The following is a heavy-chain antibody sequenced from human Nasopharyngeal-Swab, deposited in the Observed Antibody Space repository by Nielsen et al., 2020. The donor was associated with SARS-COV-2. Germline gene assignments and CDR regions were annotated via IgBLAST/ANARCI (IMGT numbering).Heavy chain of an antibody. CDR3: ASNWNSDH. CDR2: ISSNGGST. CDR1: GLTFSIYA. J-gene: IGHJ4*02. D-gene: IGHD1-20*01. V-gene: IGHV3-64*01. Sequence: GGSLRLSCAASGLTFSIYAMNWARQAPGKGLEYVSAISSNGGSTYSNSVKGRFTISRDNSKNTLYLQMGSLRTEDMAVYYCASNWNSDHWGQGTLVTVSS.